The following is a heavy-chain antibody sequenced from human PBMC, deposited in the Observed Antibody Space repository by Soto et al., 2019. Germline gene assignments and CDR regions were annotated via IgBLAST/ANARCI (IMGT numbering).Heavy chain of an antibody. CDR2: ISWNSGSI. J-gene: IGHJ4*02. D-gene: IGHD6-6*01. CDR3: AKGGSSSTGTFDY. V-gene: IGHV3-9*01. Sequence: EVQLVESGGGLVQPGRSLRLSCAASGFTFDDYAMHWVRQAPGKGLEWGSGISWNSGSIGYADSVKGRFTISRDNAKNSLYLQMNSLRAEDTALYYCAKGGSSSTGTFDYWGQGTLVTVSS. CDR1: GFTFDDYA.